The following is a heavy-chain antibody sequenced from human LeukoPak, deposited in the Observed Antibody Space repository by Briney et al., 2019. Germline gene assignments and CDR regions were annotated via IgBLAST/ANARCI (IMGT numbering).Heavy chain of an antibody. V-gene: IGHV7-4-1*02. Sequence: ASVKVSCKASGYTFTSYAMNWVRQAPGQGLEWMGWINTNTGNPTYAQGFTGRFVFSLDTSVSTAYLQISSLKAEDTAVYYCARSPIVPGIQPPDYWGQGTLVTVSS. D-gene: IGHD5-18*01. CDR1: GYTFTSYA. CDR2: INTNTGNP. J-gene: IGHJ4*02. CDR3: ARSPIVPGIQPPDY.